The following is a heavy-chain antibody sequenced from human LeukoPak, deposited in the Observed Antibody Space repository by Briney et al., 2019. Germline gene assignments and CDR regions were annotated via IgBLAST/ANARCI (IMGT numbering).Heavy chain of an antibody. CDR1: GGSISSGTNY. CDR2: IYTSGST. CDR3: ARESGYSNNVDY. V-gene: IGHV4-61*02. J-gene: IGHJ4*02. D-gene: IGHD4-11*01. Sequence: PSQTLSLTCTVSGGSISSGTNYWSWIRQPAGKGLEWIGRIYTSGSTNYNPSLKSRVTISLDTSKNQFSLRLNSVTAADTAVYYCARESGYSNNVDYWGQGTLVTVSS.